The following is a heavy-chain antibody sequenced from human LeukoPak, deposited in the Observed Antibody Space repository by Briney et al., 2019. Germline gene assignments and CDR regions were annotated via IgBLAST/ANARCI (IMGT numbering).Heavy chain of an antibody. V-gene: IGHV3-48*01. Sequence: PGGSLRLSCAASGFTFSSYSMNWVRQAPGKGLEWVSYISSSSSTIYYADSVKGRFTISRDNAKNSLYLQMNSLRAEDTAVYYCARDRLITIFGEFDYWGQGTLVTVSS. D-gene: IGHD3-3*01. CDR1: GFTFSSYS. CDR3: ARDRLITIFGEFDY. J-gene: IGHJ4*02. CDR2: ISSSSSTI.